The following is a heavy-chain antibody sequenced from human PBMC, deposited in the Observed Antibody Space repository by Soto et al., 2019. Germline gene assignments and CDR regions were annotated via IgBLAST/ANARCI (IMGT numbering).Heavy chain of an antibody. CDR1: GDSVSSNSAA. J-gene: IGHJ6*02. CDR3: ARENSGSYYIYYYYGMDV. Sequence: RSQTLSLTCXISGDSVSSNSAACNWIRQSPSRGLEWLGRTYYRSKWYNDYAVSVKSRITINPDTSKNQFSLQLNSVTPEDTAVYYCARENSGSYYIYYYYGMDVWGQGTTVTVSS. CDR2: TYYRSKWYN. D-gene: IGHD1-26*01. V-gene: IGHV6-1*01.